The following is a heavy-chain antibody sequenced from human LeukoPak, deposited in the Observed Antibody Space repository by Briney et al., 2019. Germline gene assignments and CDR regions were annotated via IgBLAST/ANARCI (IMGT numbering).Heavy chain of an antibody. D-gene: IGHD3-10*01. Sequence: GASVKVSCKASGYTFTGYYMHWVRQAPGQGLEWMGWINPNSGGTNYAQKFQGRVTMTRDTSISTAYMELSRLRSDDTAVYYCAREFYYGSGSYQNDYWGQGTLVTVSS. V-gene: IGHV1-2*02. CDR1: GYTFTGYY. CDR2: INPNSGGT. J-gene: IGHJ4*02. CDR3: AREFYYGSGSYQNDY.